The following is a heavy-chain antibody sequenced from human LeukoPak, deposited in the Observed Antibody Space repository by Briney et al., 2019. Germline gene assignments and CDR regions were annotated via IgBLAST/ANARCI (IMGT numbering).Heavy chain of an antibody. CDR1: GYTFTSYY. V-gene: IGHV1-46*03. CDR2: INPSGGRT. D-gene: IGHD3-16*01. CDR3: AMPLGGGYYFDY. J-gene: IGHJ4*02. Sequence: ASVKVSCKASGYTFTSYYMHWVRQAPGQGLEWMGIINPSGGRTSYAQKLQGRVTMTRDTSTSTVYMELSSLRSEDTAVYYCAMPLGGGYYFDYWGQGTLVTVSS.